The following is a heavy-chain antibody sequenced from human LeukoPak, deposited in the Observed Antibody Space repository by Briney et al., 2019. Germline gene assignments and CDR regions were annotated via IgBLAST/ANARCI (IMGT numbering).Heavy chain of an antibody. J-gene: IGHJ4*02. CDR3: ARADFWSGYSFDY. D-gene: IGHD3-3*01. CDR2: IYYSGST. V-gene: IGHV4-59*01. CDR1: GGSISSYY. Sequence: PSETLSLTCTVSGGSISSYYWSWIRQPPGKGLEWIGYIYYSGSTNHNPSLKSRVTISVDTSKNQFSLKLSSVTAADTAVYYCARADFWSGYSFDYWGQGTLVTVSS.